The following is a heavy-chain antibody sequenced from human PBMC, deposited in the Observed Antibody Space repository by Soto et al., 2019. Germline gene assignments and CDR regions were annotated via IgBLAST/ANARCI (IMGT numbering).Heavy chain of an antibody. CDR1: GFTFSSYS. CDR2: ISSSSSYI. CDR3: ASYNSSDYYFNY. D-gene: IGHD1-1*01. Sequence: GGSLRLSCAASGFTFSSYSMNWVRQAPGKGLEWVSSISSSSSYIYYADSVKGRFTISSDNSKNTLYLQMNSLRAEDTAVYYCASYNSSDYYFNYWGQGTLVTVSS. V-gene: IGHV3-21*04. J-gene: IGHJ4*02.